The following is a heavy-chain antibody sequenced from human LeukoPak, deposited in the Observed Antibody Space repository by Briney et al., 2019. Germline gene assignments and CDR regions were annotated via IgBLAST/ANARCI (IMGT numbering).Heavy chain of an antibody. J-gene: IGHJ6*03. CDR1: GYTFTGYY. V-gene: IGHV1-2*06. CDR3: ARAQLQGYYYYMDV. Sequence: ASVKVSCKASGYTFTGYYMHWVRQAPGQGLEWMGRINPNSGGTNYAQKFQGRLTMTRDTSISTAYMELSGLRSDDTAVYYCARAQLQGYYYYMDVWGKGTTVTVSS. CDR2: INPNSGGT. D-gene: IGHD1-1*01.